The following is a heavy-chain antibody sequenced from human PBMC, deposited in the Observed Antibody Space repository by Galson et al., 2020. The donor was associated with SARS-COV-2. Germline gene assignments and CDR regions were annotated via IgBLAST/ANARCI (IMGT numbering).Heavy chain of an antibody. CDR2: IYYSGST. V-gene: IGHV4-39*01. D-gene: IGHD3-10*01. CDR1: GGSISSSSYY. J-gene: IGHJ4*02. Sequence: ASETLSITCTVSGGSISSSSYYWGWIRQPPGKGLEWIGSIYYSGSTYYNPSLKSRVTISVDTSKNQFSLKLSSVTAADTAVYYCARQMSDYYGSGSYWGSYYFDYWGQGTLVTVSS. CDR3: ARQMSDYYGSGSYWGSYYFDY.